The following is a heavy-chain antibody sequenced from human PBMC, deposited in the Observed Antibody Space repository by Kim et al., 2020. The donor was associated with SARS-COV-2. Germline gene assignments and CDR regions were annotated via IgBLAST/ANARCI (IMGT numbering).Heavy chain of an antibody. V-gene: IGHV3-33*01. D-gene: IGHD3-10*01. CDR3: ARFFGTQLDS. CDR1: GSNFGSHH. Sequence: GGSLRLSCAASGSNFGSHHMHWVRQAPRKGLEWVAVIWYDGSKQYYADSMKGRFTISRDNSKNMLFLRMNSLRAEDTALYYCARFFGTQLDSWGQGTLVTVSS. CDR2: IWYDGSKQ. J-gene: IGHJ4*02.